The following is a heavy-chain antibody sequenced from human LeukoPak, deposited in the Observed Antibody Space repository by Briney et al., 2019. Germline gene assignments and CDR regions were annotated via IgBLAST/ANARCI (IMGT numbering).Heavy chain of an antibody. V-gene: IGHV3-53*01. CDR2: IYSGGSK. CDR3: ARVLPWLENDY. J-gene: IGHJ4*02. D-gene: IGHD6-19*01. Sequence: GGSLRLSCAASGFIVSNNYMSWVRQPPGKGLEWVSVIYSGGSKYYADSVKVRFTISRDNSKNTVYLQMDDLRPEDTAVYYCARVLPWLENDYWGQGTLVTVSS. CDR1: GFIVSNNY.